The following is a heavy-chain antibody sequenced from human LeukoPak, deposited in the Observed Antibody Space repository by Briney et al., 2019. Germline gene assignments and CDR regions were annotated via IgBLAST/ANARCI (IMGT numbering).Heavy chain of an antibody. CDR3: VRVVTTGSGWYHFDN. Sequence: PGGSLRLSCAASGLTITDNHMDSVRQAPGKGLEWVDRSKTTKPNSCTTEYAASVRGRFTISRDDSKNSLYLQLNSLKTEDTAVYYCVRVVTTGSGWYHFDNWGQGTLVTVSS. CDR2: SKTTKPNSCTT. D-gene: IGHD6-13*01. CDR1: GLTITDNH. V-gene: IGHV3-72*01. J-gene: IGHJ4*02.